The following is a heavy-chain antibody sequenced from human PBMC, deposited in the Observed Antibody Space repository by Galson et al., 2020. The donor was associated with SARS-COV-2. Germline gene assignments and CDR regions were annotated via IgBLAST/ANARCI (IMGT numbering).Heavy chain of an antibody. D-gene: IGHD5-18*01. CDR2: ISSNGGST. V-gene: IGHV3-64D*06. CDR1: GFPFSSSA. J-gene: IGHJ4*02. Sequence: GGSLRLSCSASGFPFSSSAMHWVRQAPGKGLEYVSAISSNGGSTYYADSVKGRFTISRDNSKNTLYLQMNSLRAEDTAVYYCVKDRSPEMDTISKLVYWGQGTLVTVSS. CDR3: VKDRSPEMDTISKLVY.